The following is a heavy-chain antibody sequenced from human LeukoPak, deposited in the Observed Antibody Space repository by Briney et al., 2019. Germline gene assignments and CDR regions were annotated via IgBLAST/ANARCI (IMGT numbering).Heavy chain of an antibody. CDR1: GFTFRIFA. D-gene: IGHD6-19*01. CDR3: PKDVGSGWYVFDY. V-gene: IGHV3-23*01. Sequence: GGALRLSCAASGFTFRIFAMSWVRRAPGKGLEWVSAISRSGGSTYYTEYVTGRFTISRDNSKNTLYLQMNSLRDADTAVYYCPKDVGSGWYVFDYWGQGTLVTVSS. CDR2: ISRSGGST. J-gene: IGHJ4*02.